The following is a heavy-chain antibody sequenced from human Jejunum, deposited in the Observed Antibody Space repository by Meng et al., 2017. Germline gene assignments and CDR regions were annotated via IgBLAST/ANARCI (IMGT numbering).Heavy chain of an antibody. CDR1: GFTFSSYA. Sequence: GESLKISCAASGFTFSSYAVNWVRQAPGKGLEWVSGITPSGDRPIYADSVKGRFSVSRANSKNTVYLQMNSLRADDTAVYYCAKRYCSDGACCGFDNWGQCTLVTVSS. CDR3: AKRYCSDGACCGFDN. V-gene: IGHV3-23*01. CDR2: ITPSGDRP. J-gene: IGHJ4*02. D-gene: IGHD2-8*01.